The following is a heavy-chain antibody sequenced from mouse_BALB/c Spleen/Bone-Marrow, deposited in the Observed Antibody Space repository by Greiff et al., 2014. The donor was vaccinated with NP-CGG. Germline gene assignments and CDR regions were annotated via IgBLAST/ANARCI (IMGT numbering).Heavy chain of an antibody. CDR3: ARDTNSDSYWYLDV. D-gene: IGHD2-12*01. V-gene: IGHV7-3*02. J-gene: IGHJ1*01. CDR2: ISTKANSYTT. Sequence: EVHLVQSGGGLVQPGGSLRLSCATSGFTFTDYYMRWVRQPPGKALEWLGFISTKANSYTTECSASVKGRFTISRDNYQSILYLQMNTLSVEDSDTYYCARDTNSDSYWYLDVWGAGTPVTVSS. CDR1: GFTFTDYY.